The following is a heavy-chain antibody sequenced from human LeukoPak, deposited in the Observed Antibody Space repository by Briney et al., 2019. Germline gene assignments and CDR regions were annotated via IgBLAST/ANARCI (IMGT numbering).Heavy chain of an antibody. Sequence: ASVKVSCKASGYTFTGYYMHWVRQAPGQGLEWMGWINPNSGGTNYAQKFQGRVTMTRDTSISTAYMELSRLRSDDTAVYYCARDGITMVRGVIIKGPYFDYWGQGTLVTVSS. V-gene: IGHV1-2*02. D-gene: IGHD3-10*01. CDR2: INPNSGGT. CDR1: GYTFTGYY. CDR3: ARDGITMVRGVIIKGPYFDY. J-gene: IGHJ4*02.